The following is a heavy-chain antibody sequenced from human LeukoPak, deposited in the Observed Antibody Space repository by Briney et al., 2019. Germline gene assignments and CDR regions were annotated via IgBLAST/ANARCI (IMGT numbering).Heavy chain of an antibody. Sequence: SETLSLTCTVSRGSISTYYWNWIRQPPGKGLEWIGYIYYTGTTDYNPSLKSRVTISVDTSKNQFSLKLSSVTAADTAVYYCARYSSSWYYFDYWGQGTLVTVSS. D-gene: IGHD6-13*01. CDR3: ARYSSSWYYFDY. V-gene: IGHV4-59*01. CDR2: IYYTGTT. J-gene: IGHJ4*02. CDR1: RGSISTYY.